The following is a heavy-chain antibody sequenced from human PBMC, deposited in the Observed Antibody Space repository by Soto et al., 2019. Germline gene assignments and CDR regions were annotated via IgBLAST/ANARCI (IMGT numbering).Heavy chain of an antibody. D-gene: IGHD2-15*01. CDR3: ARVGEGGYYYYGMDV. Sequence: EVQLVESGGGSVQPGGSLRLSCAASGFTVSTYWMHWVRQAPGKGLVWVSRINSDGSNTNYADSVKGRFTISRDNAXXTRYLQMNSVRVEDTAVYYCARVGEGGYYYYGMDVWGQGTTVTVSS. V-gene: IGHV3-74*01. CDR1: GFTVSTYW. J-gene: IGHJ6*02. CDR2: INSDGSNT.